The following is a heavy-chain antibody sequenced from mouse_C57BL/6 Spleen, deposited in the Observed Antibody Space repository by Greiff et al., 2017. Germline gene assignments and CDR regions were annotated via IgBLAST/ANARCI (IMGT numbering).Heavy chain of an antibody. CDR3: ANYYDTSFAY. J-gene: IGHJ3*01. CDR1: GFTFSSYG. CDR2: ISSGGSYT. Sequence: EVKLLESGGDLVKPGGSLKLSCAASGFTFSSYGMSWVRQTPDKRLEWVATISSGGSYTYYQDSVKGRFTSSRDNAKNTLYLQMRSLKYEDTAMYYCANYYDTSFAYWGQGTLVTVSA. D-gene: IGHD1-1*01. V-gene: IGHV5-6*01.